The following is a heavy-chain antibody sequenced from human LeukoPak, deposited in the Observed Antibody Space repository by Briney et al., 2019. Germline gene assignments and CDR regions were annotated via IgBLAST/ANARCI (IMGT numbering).Heavy chain of an antibody. CDR3: ARDQGGYSYGYDL. D-gene: IGHD5-18*01. CDR2: ISSSSSTI. CDR1: GFTFSSYS. J-gene: IGHJ5*02. V-gene: IGHV3-48*01. Sequence: QPGGSLRLSCAASGFTFSSYSMNWVRQAPGKGLEWVSYISSSSSTIYYADSVKGRLTISRDNAKNSLYLQMNSLRAEDTAVYYCARDQGGYSYGYDLWGQGTLVTVSS.